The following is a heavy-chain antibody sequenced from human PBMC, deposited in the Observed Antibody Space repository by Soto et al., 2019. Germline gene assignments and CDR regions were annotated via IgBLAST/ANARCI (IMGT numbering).Heavy chain of an antibody. CDR3: ARGQKLFQDGRFDY. CDR2: ISVYNGNT. D-gene: IGHD1-1*01. J-gene: IGHJ4*02. CDR1: GYTFTSYG. Sequence: QVQLVQSGAEVKKPGASVRVSCKASGYTFTSYGITWVRQAPGQGLEWMGWISVYNGNTNYAQRRQGIVTMTSDTSTTRADMELRSLRSDDTAVYYCARGQKLFQDGRFDYWGQGTLVTVSS. V-gene: IGHV1-18*01.